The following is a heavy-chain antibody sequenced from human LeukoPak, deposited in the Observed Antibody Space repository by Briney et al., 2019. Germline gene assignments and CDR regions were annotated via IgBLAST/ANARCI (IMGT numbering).Heavy chain of an antibody. D-gene: IGHD3-3*01. J-gene: IGHJ4*02. CDR2: IWYDGSNK. V-gene: IGHV3-33*01. CDR1: GFTFSSYG. Sequence: PGRSLRLPCAASGFTFSSYGMHWVRQAPGKGLEWVAVIWYDGSNKYYADSVKGRFTISRDNSKNTLYLQMNSLRAEDTAVYYCARDPSSDFWSGYPDYWGQGTLVTVSS. CDR3: ARDPSSDFWSGYPDY.